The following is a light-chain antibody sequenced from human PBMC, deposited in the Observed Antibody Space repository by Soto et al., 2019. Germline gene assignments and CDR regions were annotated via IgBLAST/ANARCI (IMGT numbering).Light chain of an antibody. Sequence: QSVLTQPPSVSAAPGQKVTISCSGSSSNIGDNYVSWYQQLPGTAPKLLIYDDNKRPSGIPDRFSGSKSATSATLGITGLQTGDEADYYCATWDSSLSAGVFGGGTHLTVL. V-gene: IGLV1-51*01. CDR3: ATWDSSLSAGV. J-gene: IGLJ7*01. CDR2: DDN. CDR1: SSNIGDNY.